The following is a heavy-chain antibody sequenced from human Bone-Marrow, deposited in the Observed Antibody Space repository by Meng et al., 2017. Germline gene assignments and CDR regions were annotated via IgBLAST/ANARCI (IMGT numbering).Heavy chain of an antibody. D-gene: IGHD3-3*01. CDR3: ARRFVVVIISSGAFDI. CDR1: GGSISSSNG. J-gene: IGHJ3*02. Sequence: QLQEPGPGLVKPSGTLSLTRAVSGGSISSSNGWRWVRQPPGKGLEWIGEIYHSGSTNYNPSLKSRVTISVDKSKNQFPLKLSSVTAADTAVYYCARRFVVVIISSGAFDIWGQGTMVTVSS. V-gene: IGHV4-4*02. CDR2: IYHSGST.